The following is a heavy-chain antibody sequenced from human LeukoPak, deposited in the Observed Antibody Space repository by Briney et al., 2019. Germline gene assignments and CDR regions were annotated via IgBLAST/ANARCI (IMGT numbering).Heavy chain of an antibody. CDR3: AIQSTGDRGYYFDY. D-gene: IGHD7-27*01. J-gene: IGHJ4*02. Sequence: GASVKVSCKASGGTFSSYAISWVRQAPGQGLEWMGGIIPIFGTANYAQKFQGRVTITADESTSTAYMELSSLRSEDTAVYYCAIQSTGDRGYYFDYWGQGTLVTVSS. V-gene: IGHV1-69*13. CDR2: IIPIFGTA. CDR1: GGTFSSYA.